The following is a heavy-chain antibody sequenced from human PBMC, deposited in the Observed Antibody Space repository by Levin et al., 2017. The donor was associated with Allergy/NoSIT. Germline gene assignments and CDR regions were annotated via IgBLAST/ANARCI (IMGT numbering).Heavy chain of an antibody. D-gene: IGHD2-2*01. CDR2: IFTGGKI. J-gene: IGHJ2*01. Sequence: QPGGSLRLSCAASGFTLSNNYMSWVRQAPGKGLEWVSVIFTGGKIYYADSVKGRFTISRDNSKNTLYLQMNSLRAEDTAVYYCARDRSYTSWPYWYFDLWGRGTLVTVSS. CDR1: GFTLSNNY. CDR3: ARDRSYTSWPYWYFDL. V-gene: IGHV3-53*01.